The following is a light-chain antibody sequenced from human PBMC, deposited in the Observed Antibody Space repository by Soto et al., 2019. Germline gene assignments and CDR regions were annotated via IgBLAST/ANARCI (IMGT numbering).Light chain of an antibody. V-gene: IGKV3-20*01. Sequence: EIVLTQSPGTLSLSPGERATLSCRASQGIGDSYLAWYQQKSGQAPRLLIYGVSSRATGVPDRFSASGSDTDFTLTISRLEPEDFAVYYCQQDGSSPYTFGQGTKRDIQ. CDR3: QQDGSSPYT. CDR2: GVS. J-gene: IGKJ2*01. CDR1: QGIGDSY.